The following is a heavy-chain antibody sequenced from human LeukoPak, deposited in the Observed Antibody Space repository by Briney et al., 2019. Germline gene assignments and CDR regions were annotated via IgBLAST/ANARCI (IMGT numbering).Heavy chain of an antibody. V-gene: IGHV1-46*01. Sequence: ASVKVSCKASGGTFSSYAISWVRQAPGQGLEWMGVINPSVGSTSYAQKFQGRVTMTRDTSTSTVYMELSSLRSEDTAVYYCARLPYYYDSSGTEYWGQGTLVSVSS. CDR2: INPSVGST. CDR3: ARLPYYYDSSGTEY. J-gene: IGHJ4*02. D-gene: IGHD3-22*01. CDR1: GGTFSSYA.